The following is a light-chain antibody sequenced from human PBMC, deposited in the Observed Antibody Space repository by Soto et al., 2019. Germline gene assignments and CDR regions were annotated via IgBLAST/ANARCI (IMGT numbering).Light chain of an antibody. CDR3: SSYTGRKDLMVI. J-gene: IGLJ2*01. Sequence: QSVLTQPPSASGSPGQSVTISCTGSISDVGGDNYVSWYQQYPGKVPKLMIYEVNKRPSGVPDRFSGSKSDNTASLTVSGLQAEDEADYYCSSYTGRKDLMVIFGGGTKLTVL. CDR1: ISDVGGDNY. CDR2: EVN. V-gene: IGLV2-8*01.